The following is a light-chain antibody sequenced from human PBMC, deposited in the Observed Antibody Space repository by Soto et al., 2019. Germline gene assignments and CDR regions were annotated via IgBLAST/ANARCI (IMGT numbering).Light chain of an antibody. J-gene: IGLJ1*01. CDR2: EVK. Sequence: QSVLTQPASVSGSPGQSITISCTGTSSDIGSYNFVSWYQQHPGKAPKLILYEVKNRPSGVSNRFSGSKSGNTASLTISGLQAEDETDYYCSSYTTSSTPYVFGTGTKLTVL. CDR3: SSYTTSSTPYV. CDR1: SSDIGSYNF. V-gene: IGLV2-14*01.